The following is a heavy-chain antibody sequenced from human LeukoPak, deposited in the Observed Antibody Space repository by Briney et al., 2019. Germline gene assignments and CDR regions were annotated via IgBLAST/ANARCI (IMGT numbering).Heavy chain of an antibody. CDR3: ARDSNMAVAGSL. Sequence: ASVKDSCKASGYTFTSYGINWVRQATGQGLEWMGWINPNSGNTGYAQKFQGRVTITRNTSISTAYMELSSLRSEDTAVYYCARDSNMAVAGSLWGQGTLVTVSS. CDR1: GYTFTSYG. V-gene: IGHV1-8*03. CDR2: INPNSGNT. J-gene: IGHJ4*02. D-gene: IGHD6-19*01.